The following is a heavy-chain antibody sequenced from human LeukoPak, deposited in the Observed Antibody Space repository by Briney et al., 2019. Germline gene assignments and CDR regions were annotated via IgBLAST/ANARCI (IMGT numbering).Heavy chain of an antibody. CDR3: ARDNSVGDIAWWFDP. V-gene: IGHV1-46*01. D-gene: IGHD3-16*02. CDR1: GYTLTELS. J-gene: IGHJ5*02. Sequence: ASVKVSCKVSGYTLTELSMHWVRQAPGQGLGWMGLINPSGSSTLYAQKFQGRVTMTRDMSTTTDYMELSSLRSEDTAVYYCARDNSVGDIAWWFDPWGQGTLVTVSS. CDR2: INPSGSST.